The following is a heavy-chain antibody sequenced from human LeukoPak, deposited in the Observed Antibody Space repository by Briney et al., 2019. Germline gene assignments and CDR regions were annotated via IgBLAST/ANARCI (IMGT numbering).Heavy chain of an antibody. CDR3: ARVPSLRKFDS. CDR1: GFTFSSYA. V-gene: IGHV4-59*01. J-gene: IGHJ4*02. CDR2: IYYSGST. Sequence: GSLRLSCAASGFTFSSYAMSWIRQPPGKGLEWIGYIYYSGSTNYNSSLKSRIIISVDTSKNQFSLKLSSVTAADTAVYYCARVPSLRKFDSWGQGTLVTVSS.